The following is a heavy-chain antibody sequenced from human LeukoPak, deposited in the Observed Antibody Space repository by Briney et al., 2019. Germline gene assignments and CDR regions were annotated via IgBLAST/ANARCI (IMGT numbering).Heavy chain of an antibody. CDR1: GFTFSSYT. D-gene: IGHD1-7*01. Sequence: GGSLRLSCAASGFTFSSYTMNWVRQAPGKGLEWVSFISTSSSYIYYADSVKGRFTISRDNSKNTLYLQMNSLRAEDTAVYYCAKADNNWNYLGWFDPWGQGTLVTVSS. V-gene: IGHV3-21*04. J-gene: IGHJ5*02. CDR2: ISTSSSYI. CDR3: AKADNNWNYLGWFDP.